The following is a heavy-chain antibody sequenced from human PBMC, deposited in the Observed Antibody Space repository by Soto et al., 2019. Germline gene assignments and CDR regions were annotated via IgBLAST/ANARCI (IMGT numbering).Heavy chain of an antibody. Sequence: ASVKVSCKACGYTFTSYSRHWLRQAPGQGLEWMAIINPSDGSTTYAQKFQGRVTVTRDTSTSTVHMEVSSLRADDTAVYYCARMWRRGVFHYWGQGTLVTVSS. CDR1: GYTFTSYS. D-gene: IGHD2-21*01. V-gene: IGHV1-46*01. CDR2: INPSDGST. CDR3: ARMWRRGVFHY. J-gene: IGHJ4*02.